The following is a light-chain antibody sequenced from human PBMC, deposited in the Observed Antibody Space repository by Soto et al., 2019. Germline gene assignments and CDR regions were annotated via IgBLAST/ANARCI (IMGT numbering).Light chain of an antibody. CDR1: QSVSSSY. CDR3: QQYGSSPLT. CDR2: GAS. V-gene: IGKV3-20*01. Sequence: EIVFTQSPGTLSLSPGERASLSCRASQSVSSSYLAWYQQKPGQAPRLLIYGASSRATGIPDRISGSGSGTDFTLTISRXEPEDFAVYYCQQYGSSPLTFGGGTKVDIK. J-gene: IGKJ4*01.